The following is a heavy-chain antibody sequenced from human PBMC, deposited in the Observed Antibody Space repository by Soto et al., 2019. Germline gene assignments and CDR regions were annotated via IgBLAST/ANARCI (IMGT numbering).Heavy chain of an antibody. J-gene: IGHJ4*02. D-gene: IGHD2-15*01. CDR2: IGGSGGGT. Sequence: GGSLRLSCAASGFTLSGYAMSWVRQAPGKGLEWVSAIGGSGGGTYYADSVKGRFTVSRDNSKNTLYLQMNSLSAEDTAIYYCAKKGNCSGDSCYGFDSWGQGTLVTVSS. CDR1: GFTLSGYA. V-gene: IGHV3-23*01. CDR3: AKKGNCSGDSCYGFDS.